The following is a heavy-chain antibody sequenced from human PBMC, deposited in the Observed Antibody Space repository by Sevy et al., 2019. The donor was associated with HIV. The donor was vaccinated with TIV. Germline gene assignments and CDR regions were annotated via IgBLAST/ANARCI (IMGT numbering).Heavy chain of an antibody. Sequence: ASVKVSCKVSGYSLTKLAIHGVRQAPGKGPEWLGTFDPEDGDPEDGETIYAQKFQDRVIMTEDTSKDTDLMELSSLTSEDTAVYYCAAKRDYYDSSGYPFDDWGQGTLVTVSS. V-gene: IGHV1-24*01. D-gene: IGHD3-22*01. CDR3: AAKRDYYDSSGYPFDD. J-gene: IGHJ4*02. CDR1: GYSLTKLA. CDR2: FDPEDGDPEDGET.